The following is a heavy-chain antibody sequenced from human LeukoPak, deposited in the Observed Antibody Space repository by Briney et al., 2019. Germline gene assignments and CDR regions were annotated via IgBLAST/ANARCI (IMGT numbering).Heavy chain of an antibody. V-gene: IGHV3-23*01. CDR1: GFTFSSSA. CDR3: ASWALTPLYGSSDY. CDR2: ISNNGGYT. J-gene: IGHJ4*02. D-gene: IGHD2-8*01. Sequence: GGSLRLSCAASGFTFSSSAMSWVRQAPGKGLEWVSAISNNGGYTYYADSVQGRFTISRDNSKSTLCLQMNSLRAEDTAVYYCASWALTPLYGSSDYWGQGTLVTVSS.